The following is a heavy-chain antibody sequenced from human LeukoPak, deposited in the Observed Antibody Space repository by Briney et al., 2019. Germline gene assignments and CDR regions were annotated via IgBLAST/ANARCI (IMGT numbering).Heavy chain of an antibody. J-gene: IGHJ4*02. Sequence: SETLSLTCTVSGGSISSYYWSWIRQPPGKGLEWIGYIYYSGSTNYNPSLKSRVTISVDTSKNQFSLKLSSVTAADTAVYYCARVGVDYYDSSGYYSHPYYFDYWGQGTLVTVSS. CDR3: ARVGVDYYDSSGYYSHPYYFDY. CDR1: GGSISSYY. CDR2: IYYSGST. D-gene: IGHD3-22*01. V-gene: IGHV4-59*01.